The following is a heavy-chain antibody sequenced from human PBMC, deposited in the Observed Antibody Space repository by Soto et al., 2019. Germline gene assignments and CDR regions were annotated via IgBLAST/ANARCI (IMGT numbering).Heavy chain of an antibody. CDR1: GGTFSSYT. J-gene: IGHJ3*02. V-gene: IGHV1-69*02. D-gene: IGHD3-10*01. CDR2: IIPILGIA. CDR3: ARLLTGNRYAFDI. Sequence: SVKVSCKASGGTFSSYTISWVRQAPGQGLEWMGRIIPILGIANYAQKFQGRVTITADKSTSTAYMELSSLRSEDTAVYYCARLLTGNRYAFDIWGQGTMVTVSS.